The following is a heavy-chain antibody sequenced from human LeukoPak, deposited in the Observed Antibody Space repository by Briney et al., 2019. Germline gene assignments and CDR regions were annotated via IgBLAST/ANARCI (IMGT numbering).Heavy chain of an antibody. CDR2: INQGGSVK. D-gene: IGHD5-12*01. CDR1: GFTFRSYW. J-gene: IGHJ4*02. V-gene: IGHV3-7*01. CDR3: ARVGYSGWDLEY. Sequence: GGSLRLSCAASGFTFRSYWMSWVRQAPGKGLEWVANINQGGSVKYYVDSVKGRFTISRDDAKNSLYVQMNSLRDEDTAVYYCARVGYSGWDLEYWGQGTLVTVSS.